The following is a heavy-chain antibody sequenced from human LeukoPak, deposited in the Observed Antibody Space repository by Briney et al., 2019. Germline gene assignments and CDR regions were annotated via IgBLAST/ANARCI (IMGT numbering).Heavy chain of an antibody. CDR1: GFIFSNDA. CDR2: IWFDGSNK. J-gene: IGHJ4*02. Sequence: PGGSLRLSCAASGFIFSNDAMHWVRQAPGKGLEWVAFIWFDGSNKHYADSVKGRFTISRDNSEDTLYLQMNSLRAGDTAVYYCVRDPSGSGFAFDSWGQGALVTVS. V-gene: IGHV3-33*01. CDR3: VRDPSGSGFAFDS. D-gene: IGHD1-1*01.